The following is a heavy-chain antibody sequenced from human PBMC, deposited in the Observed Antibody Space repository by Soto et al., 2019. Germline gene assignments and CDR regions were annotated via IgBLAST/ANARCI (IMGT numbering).Heavy chain of an antibody. J-gene: IGHJ6*02. CDR3: ARSRVDYTLYYYGMDV. Sequence: SVKGSCKAAGGTFSCYAIGWVRQAPGQGLEWMGGIIPIFGTANYAQKFQGRVTITADKSTSTAYMELSSLRSEDTAVYYCARSRVDYTLYYYGMDVWGQGTTVTVSS. CDR1: GGTFSCYA. CDR2: IIPIFGTA. D-gene: IGHD3-3*01. V-gene: IGHV1-69*06.